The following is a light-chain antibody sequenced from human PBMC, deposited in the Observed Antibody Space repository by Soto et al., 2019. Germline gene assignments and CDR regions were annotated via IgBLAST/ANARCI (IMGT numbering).Light chain of an antibody. CDR3: QQTKTAPLT. CDR2: AAS. J-gene: IGKJ4*01. CDR1: QGIRNY. V-gene: IGKV1-27*01. Sequence: DIQMTQSPPSLAASVGDRVTITCRASQGIRNYLVWYQQKPGKPPKPLIYAASTLDSGVPSRFSGSGSGTHFTLTISSLQPEDVATYYCQQTKTAPLTFGGGTRVELK.